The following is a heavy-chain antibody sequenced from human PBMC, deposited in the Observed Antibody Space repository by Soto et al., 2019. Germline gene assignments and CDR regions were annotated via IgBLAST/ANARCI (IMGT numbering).Heavy chain of an antibody. CDR1: GLAFTSPGMC. Sequence: LVKNTETLAMTRTFSGLAFTSPGMCMSWIRQPPGKALEWLARIERDDDDKYYSTSLKTRLTISKDTRKNQVVLTMANIDPSDTGNYYLASSIRGRCTFNGM. CDR3: ASSIRGRCTFNGM. J-gene: IGHJ6*01. D-gene: IGHD3-16*01. V-gene: IGHV2-70*11. CDR2: IERDDDDK.